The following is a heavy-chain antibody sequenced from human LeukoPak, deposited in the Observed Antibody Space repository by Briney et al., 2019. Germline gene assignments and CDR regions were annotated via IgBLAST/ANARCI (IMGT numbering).Heavy chain of an antibody. J-gene: IGHJ4*02. CDR3: AKDTYYYDSSGYSVEY. D-gene: IGHD3-22*01. V-gene: IGHV3-23*01. CDR1: GFTFNSYA. Sequence: GGSLRLSCAASGFTFNSYAMSWVRQAPGKGLDWVSTISGSGGSTYYADSVKGRFTISRDNSKNTLYLQMNSLRAEDTAVYYCAKDTYYYDSSGYSVEYWGQGTLVTVSS. CDR2: ISGSGGST.